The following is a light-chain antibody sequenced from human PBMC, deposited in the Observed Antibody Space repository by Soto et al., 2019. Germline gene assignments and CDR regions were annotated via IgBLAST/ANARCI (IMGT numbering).Light chain of an antibody. CDR1: QSISIY. CDR3: QQSYSTPPWT. CDR2: AAS. V-gene: IGKV1-39*01. Sequence: DIQMTQSPSSLSASVGDRVTITCRASQSISIYLNWYQQKSGKAPKLLIYAASSLQSGVPSRFSGSGSGTDFTLTINSLQPEDFATDYCQQSYSTPPWTFGQGTKVEIK. J-gene: IGKJ1*01.